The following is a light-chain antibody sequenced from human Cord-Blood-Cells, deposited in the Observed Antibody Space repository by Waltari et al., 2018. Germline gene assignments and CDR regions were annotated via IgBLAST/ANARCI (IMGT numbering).Light chain of an antibody. V-gene: IGLV1-36*01. J-gene: IGLJ3*02. CDR1: SSNLGHNA. Sequence: QSVLTQPPSVSEAPRQRVTISCSGSSSNLGHNAVNWYQQLPGKAPKLLIYYDDLRPSGVSDRFAGSKSGTSASLAISGLQSEDEADYYCAAWDDSLNGPVFGGGTKLTVL. CDR3: AAWDDSLNGPV. CDR2: YDD.